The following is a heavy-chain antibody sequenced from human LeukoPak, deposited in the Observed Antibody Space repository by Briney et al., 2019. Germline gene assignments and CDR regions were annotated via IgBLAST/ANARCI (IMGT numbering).Heavy chain of an antibody. Sequence: GGSLRLSCAASGFSLSSYWMTWVRQAPGKGLEWVANINEDGSEKNYVDSVKGRFTISRDNAKNSLFLQMNSLRAEDTAVYYRAKELIMRFDFWGQGTLVTASS. CDR2: INEDGSEK. CDR3: AKELIMRFDF. J-gene: IGHJ4*02. V-gene: IGHV3-7*01. D-gene: IGHD3-16*01. CDR1: GFSLSSYW.